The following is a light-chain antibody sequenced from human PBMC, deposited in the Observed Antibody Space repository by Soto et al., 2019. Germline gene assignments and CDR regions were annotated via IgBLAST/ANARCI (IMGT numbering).Light chain of an antibody. CDR3: QQYGSSPPVT. CDR2: GAS. Sequence: EIVLTQSPGTLSLSPGKRATLSCRASQSVSSSYFAWYQQKPGQAPRLLIYGASGRATGIPDRFSGSGSGTDFTLTISRLETEDFAVYYCQQYGSSPPVTFGQGTRLEIK. V-gene: IGKV3-20*01. CDR1: QSVSSSY. J-gene: IGKJ5*01.